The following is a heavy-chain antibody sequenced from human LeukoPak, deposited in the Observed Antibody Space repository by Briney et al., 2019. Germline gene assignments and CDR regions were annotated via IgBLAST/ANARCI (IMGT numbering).Heavy chain of an antibody. CDR1: GFTFSSYA. Sequence: GGSLRLSCAASGFTFSSYAMHWVRQAPGTGLERVAVISYDGSNKYYADSVKGRFTISRDNSKNTLYLQMSSLRTEDTAVYYCAKTWDYYDTFLSFDIWGQGTMVTVSS. J-gene: IGHJ3*02. D-gene: IGHD3-22*01. CDR2: ISYDGSNK. CDR3: AKTWDYYDTFLSFDI. V-gene: IGHV3-30*18.